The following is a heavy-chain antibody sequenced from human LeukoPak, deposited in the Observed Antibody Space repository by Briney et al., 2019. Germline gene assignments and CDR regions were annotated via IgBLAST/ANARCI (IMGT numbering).Heavy chain of an antibody. V-gene: IGHV3-48*03. CDR2: ISSSGSTI. Sequence: PGGSLRLSCAASGFTFSSYEMNWVRQAPGKGLEWVSYISSSGSTIYYADSVKGRFTISRDNAKNSLYLQMNSLRAEDTAVYYCAREVVVVPAAMDYRGQGTLVTVSS. D-gene: IGHD2-2*01. J-gene: IGHJ4*02. CDR1: GFTFSSYE. CDR3: AREVVVVPAAMDY.